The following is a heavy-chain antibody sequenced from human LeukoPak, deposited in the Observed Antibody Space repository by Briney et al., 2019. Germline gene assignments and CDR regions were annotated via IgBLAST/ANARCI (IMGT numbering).Heavy chain of an antibody. Sequence: PSETLSLTCTVSGGSISSYYWSWIRHPPGKGLEWLGYIYYSGSTNYNPSLKSRVTISVDTSKNQFSLKLSSVTAADTAVYYCARVWFGELFSRRINAFDIWGQGTMVTVSS. CDR2: IYYSGST. CDR3: ARVWFGELFSRRINAFDI. D-gene: IGHD3-10*01. J-gene: IGHJ3*02. V-gene: IGHV4-59*01. CDR1: GGSISSYY.